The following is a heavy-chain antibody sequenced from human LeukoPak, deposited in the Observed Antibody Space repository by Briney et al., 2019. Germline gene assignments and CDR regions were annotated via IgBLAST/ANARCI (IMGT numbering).Heavy chain of an antibody. Sequence: PGRSLRLSCAASGFTFSSYGMHWVRQAPGKGLEWVAVISYDGSNRYYADSVKGRFTISRDNSKNTLYLQMNSLRAEDTAVYYCAKDRDGGDYFFYYYYYGMDVWGQGTTVTVSS. J-gene: IGHJ6*02. D-gene: IGHD4-17*01. CDR3: AKDRDGGDYFFYYYYYGMDV. V-gene: IGHV3-30*18. CDR1: GFTFSSYG. CDR2: ISYDGSNR.